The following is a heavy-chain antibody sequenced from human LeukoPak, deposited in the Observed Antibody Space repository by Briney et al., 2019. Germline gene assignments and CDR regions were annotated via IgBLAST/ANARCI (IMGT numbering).Heavy chain of an antibody. CDR1: GGSISSGDYY. D-gene: IGHD4-17*01. Sequence: PSETLSLTCTVSGGSISSGDYYWSWIRQPPGKGLEWIGYIYYSGSTYYNPSLKSRVTISVDTSKNQFSLKLSSVTAADTAVYYCARLRKTSNYIDYWGQGTLVTVSS. CDR3: ARLRKTSNYIDY. V-gene: IGHV4-30-4*01. J-gene: IGHJ4*02. CDR2: IYYSGST.